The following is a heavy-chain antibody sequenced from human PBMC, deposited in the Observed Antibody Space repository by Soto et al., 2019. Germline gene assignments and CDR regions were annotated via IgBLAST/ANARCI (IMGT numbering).Heavy chain of an antibody. D-gene: IGHD1-1*01. CDR1: GFTCSSYA. V-gene: IGHV3-64*01. CDR3: ARDLNVQLELGVEAHRSYGMDV. J-gene: IGHJ6*02. CDR2: INSSGGST. Sequence: GGSLRLSSGAAGFTCSSYARHLVRQAQGKGLECVSAINSSGGSTYYANSVKGRFTISRDNSLYLQMNSLRAEDTAVYYCARDLNVQLELGVEAHRSYGMDVWGQGTTVTVSS.